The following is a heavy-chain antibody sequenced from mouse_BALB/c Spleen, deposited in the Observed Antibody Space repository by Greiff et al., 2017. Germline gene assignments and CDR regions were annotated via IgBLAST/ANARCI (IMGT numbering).Heavy chain of an antibody. CDR1: GFTFSSYA. Sequence: EVKLMESGGGLVKPGGSLKLSCAASGFTFSSYAMSWVRQTPEKRLEWVASISSGGSTYYPDSVKGRFTISRDNARNILYLQMSSLRSEDTAMYYCARLDYYAMDYWGQGTSVTVSS. J-gene: IGHJ4*01. CDR3: ARLDYYAMDY. CDR2: ISSGGST. V-gene: IGHV5-6-5*01.